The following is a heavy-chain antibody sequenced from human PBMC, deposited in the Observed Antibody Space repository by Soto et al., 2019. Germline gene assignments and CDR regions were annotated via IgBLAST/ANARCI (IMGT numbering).Heavy chain of an antibody. CDR2: INHSGST. D-gene: IGHD6-6*01. CDR1: GGSFSGYY. V-gene: IGHV4-34*01. J-gene: IGHJ3*02. Sequence: SETLSLTCAVYGGSFSGYYWSWIRQPPGKGLEWIGEINHSGSTNYNPSLKSRVTISVDTSKNQFSLKLSSVTAADTAVYYCARGRELASDDAFDIWGQGTMVTVSS. CDR3: ARGRELASDDAFDI.